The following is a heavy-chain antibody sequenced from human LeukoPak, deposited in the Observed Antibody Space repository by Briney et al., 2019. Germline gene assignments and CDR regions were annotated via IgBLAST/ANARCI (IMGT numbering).Heavy chain of an antibody. J-gene: IGHJ4*02. D-gene: IGHD5-24*01. V-gene: IGHV3-74*01. CDR3: ARGEMVQVY. Sequence: GGSLRLSCVASGFTFSSYWMHWVRQAPGKGLVWVSRINTDGSTTSYADSVKGRFTISRDNAKNTLYLQMNSLRADDTAVYYCARGEMVQVYWGQGTLVTVFS. CDR2: INTDGSTT. CDR1: GFTFSSYW.